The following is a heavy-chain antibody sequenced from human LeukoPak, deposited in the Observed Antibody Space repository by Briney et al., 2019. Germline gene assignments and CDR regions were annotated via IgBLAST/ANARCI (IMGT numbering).Heavy chain of an antibody. J-gene: IGHJ4*02. D-gene: IGHD3-16*01. CDR3: ARAEDYDYVWGSPNFDY. V-gene: IGHV1-2*02. CDR1: GYTFTGYY. CDR2: INPNSGGT. Sequence: GASVKVSCKASGYTFTGYYMHWVRQAPGQGLEWMGWINPNSGGTNYAQKFQGRVTMTRDTSISTAYMELSRLRSDDTAVYYCARAEDYDYVWGSPNFDYWGQGTLVTVSS.